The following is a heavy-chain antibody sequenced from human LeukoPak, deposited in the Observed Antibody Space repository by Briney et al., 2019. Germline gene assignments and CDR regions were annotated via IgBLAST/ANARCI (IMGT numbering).Heavy chain of an antibody. CDR2: IYYIGNT. V-gene: IGHV4-30-4*01. J-gene: IGHJ2*01. D-gene: IGHD2-21*02. CDR3: ASAYCGGDCTPYWYFDL. CDR1: GGSISSGDYY. Sequence: PSETLSLTCTVSGGSISSGDYYWSWIRQPPGKGLEWIGYIYYIGNTFYDPSLKSRVTISVDTSKNQFSLKLSSVTAADTAVYYCASAYCGGDCTPYWYFDLWGRGTLVTVSS.